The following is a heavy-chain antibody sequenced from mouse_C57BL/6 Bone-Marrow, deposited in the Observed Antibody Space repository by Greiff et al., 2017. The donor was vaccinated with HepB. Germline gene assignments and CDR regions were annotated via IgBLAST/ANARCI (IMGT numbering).Heavy chain of an antibody. J-gene: IGHJ3*01. V-gene: IGHV5-2*01. Sequence: EVKVVESGGGLVQPGESLKLSCESNEYEFPSHDMSWVRKTPEKRLALVAAINSDGGSTYYPDTMERRFIISRDNTKKTLYLQRSSLRSEDTALYYCARHDDYDGFAYWGQGTLVTVSA. CDR3: ARHDDYDGFAY. D-gene: IGHD2-4*01. CDR2: INSDGGST. CDR1: EYEFPSHD.